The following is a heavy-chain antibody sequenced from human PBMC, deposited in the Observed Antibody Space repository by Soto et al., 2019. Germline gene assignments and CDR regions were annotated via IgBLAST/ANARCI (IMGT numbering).Heavy chain of an antibody. CDR3: ARGIAAAGIILGIRH. J-gene: IGHJ1*01. CDR1: GWSFSCYY. V-gene: IGHV4-34*01. D-gene: IGHD6-13*01. CDR2: INHSGST. Sequence: PSETLSITCAVSGWSFSCYYWSWIRQHPGKGLEWIGEINHSGSTNYDPSLKSRVTVSLDSSKKHIFLKLSSVTAADTAVYYCARGIAAAGIILGIRHWGQGTLFTVSS.